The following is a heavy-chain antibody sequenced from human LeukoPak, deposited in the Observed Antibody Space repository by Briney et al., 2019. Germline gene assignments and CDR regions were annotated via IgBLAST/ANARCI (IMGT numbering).Heavy chain of an antibody. CDR1: GYTFNTYG. CDR3: ARDGSGVWFDP. V-gene: IGHV1-18*01. D-gene: IGHD6-25*01. CDR2: INACNGDT. Sequence: ASVKVSCKASGYTFNTYGISWVRQAPGQGLEWMGWINACNGDTNFAQKFQGRVTMTTDTSTTTPYMELRSLRSDDTAVYYCARDGSGVWFDPWGQGTLVTVSS. J-gene: IGHJ5*02.